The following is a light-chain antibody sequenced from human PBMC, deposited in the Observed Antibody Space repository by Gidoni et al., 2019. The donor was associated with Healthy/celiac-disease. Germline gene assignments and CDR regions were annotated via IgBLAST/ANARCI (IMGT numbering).Light chain of an antibody. V-gene: IGKV3-20*01. J-gene: IGKJ3*01. CDR3: QQYGSSHQFT. Sequence: EIVLTQSPGTLSLSPGERATLSCRASQSVSSSYLAWYQQKPGQAPRLLIYGASSRATGIPDRFSGSGSGTDFTLTISRLEPEDFAGYYCQQYGSSHQFTFGPGTKVDIK. CDR1: QSVSSSY. CDR2: GAS.